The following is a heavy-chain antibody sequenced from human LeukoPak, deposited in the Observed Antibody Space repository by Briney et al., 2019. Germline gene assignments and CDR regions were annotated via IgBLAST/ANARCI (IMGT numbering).Heavy chain of an antibody. J-gene: IGHJ4*02. Sequence: PGGSLRLSCAVSGFTFSSFAMSWVRQAPGKGLEWVSVISDSGGTTFYADSVKGRFTISRDNSKNTLYLQMNSLRDEDTAVYYCAKEASGYGYYFGYWGQGTLVTVSS. CDR3: AKEASGYGYYFGY. V-gene: IGHV3-23*01. D-gene: IGHD3-10*01. CDR1: GFTFSSFA. CDR2: ISDSGGTT.